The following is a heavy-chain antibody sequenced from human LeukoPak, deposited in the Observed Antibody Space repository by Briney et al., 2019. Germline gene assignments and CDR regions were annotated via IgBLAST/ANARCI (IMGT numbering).Heavy chain of an antibody. CDR3: ARPGTWGSLDY. Sequence: SETLSLTCTVPGGSISSTKYYWGWIRQPPGKGLEWIGTIYYSRSTYYNPSLRSRVTISLDTSKNQFSLKLSSVTAADTAVYYCARPGTWGSLDYWGQGTLVTVSS. CDR2: IYYSRST. V-gene: IGHV4-39*01. CDR1: GGSISSTKYY. D-gene: IGHD1-14*01. J-gene: IGHJ4*02.